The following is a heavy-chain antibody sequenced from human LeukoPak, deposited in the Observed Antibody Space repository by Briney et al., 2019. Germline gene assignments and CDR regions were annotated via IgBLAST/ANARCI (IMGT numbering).Heavy chain of an antibody. CDR1: GFTFSSYG. J-gene: IGHJ4*02. V-gene: IGHV3-33*01. Sequence: GGSLRLSCAASGFTFSSYGMHWVRQAPGKGLEWVAVIWYDGSNKYYADSVKGRFTISRDNSKNSLYLQMNSLRAEDTAVYYCARGAYYYEDWGQGTLVTVSS. CDR3: ARGAYYYED. D-gene: IGHD3-22*01. CDR2: IWYDGSNK.